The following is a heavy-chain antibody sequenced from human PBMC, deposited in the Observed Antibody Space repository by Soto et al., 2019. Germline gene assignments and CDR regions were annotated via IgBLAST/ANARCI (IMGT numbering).Heavy chain of an antibody. CDR3: AKERSSSSWYYFDY. Sequence: GGSLRLSCAASGFTFSSYAMSWVRQAPGKWLEWVSAISGSGGSTYYADSVKGRFTISRDNSKNTLYLQMNSLRAEDTAVDYCAKERSSSSWYYFDYWGQGTLVTVSS. V-gene: IGHV3-23*01. CDR2: ISGSGGST. D-gene: IGHD6-13*01. J-gene: IGHJ4*02. CDR1: GFTFSSYA.